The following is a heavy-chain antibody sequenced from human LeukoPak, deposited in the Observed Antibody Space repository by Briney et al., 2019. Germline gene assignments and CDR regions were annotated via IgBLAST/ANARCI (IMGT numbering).Heavy chain of an antibody. J-gene: IGHJ6*03. CDR2: IYTSGST. V-gene: IGHV4-61*02. D-gene: IGHD2-8*01. Sequence: PSETLSLTRTVSGGSISSSNYYWNWIRQPAGKGLEWIGRIYTSGSTNYNPSLKSRVTISVDTSKNQFSLKLSSVTAADTAVYYCVGGMVYARYYYYYMDVWGKGTTVTVSS. CDR1: GGSISSSNYY. CDR3: VGGMVYARYYYYYMDV.